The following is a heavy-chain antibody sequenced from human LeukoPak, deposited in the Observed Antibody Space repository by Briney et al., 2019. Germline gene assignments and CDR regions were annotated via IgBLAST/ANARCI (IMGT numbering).Heavy chain of an antibody. CDR3: ASIIPVYYGSGSYFDY. J-gene: IGHJ4*02. V-gene: IGHV3-23*01. CDR2: ISGSGGST. CDR1: GFTFSSYA. Sequence: GGSLRPSCAASGFTFSSYAMSWVRQAPGKGLEWVSAISGSGGSTYYADSVKGRFTISRDNSKNTLYLQMNSLRAEDTAVYYCASIIPVYYGSGSYFDYWGQGTLVTVSS. D-gene: IGHD3-10*01.